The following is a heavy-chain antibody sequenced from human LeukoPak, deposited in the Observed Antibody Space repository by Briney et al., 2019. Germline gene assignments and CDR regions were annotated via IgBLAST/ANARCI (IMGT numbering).Heavy chain of an antibody. D-gene: IGHD5-12*01. CDR1: GFTFSSYE. V-gene: IGHV3-48*03. CDR3: ASGYPTTPY. Sequence: GGSLRLSCAASGFTFSSYEMNWVRQAPGKGLEWVSYISSSGSTIYYADSVKGRFTISRDNSKNTLYLQMNSLRAEDTAVYYCASGYPTTPYWGQGTLVTVSS. CDR2: ISSSGSTI. J-gene: IGHJ4*02.